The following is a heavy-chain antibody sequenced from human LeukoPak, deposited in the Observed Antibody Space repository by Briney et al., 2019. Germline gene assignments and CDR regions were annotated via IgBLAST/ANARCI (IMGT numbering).Heavy chain of an antibody. J-gene: IGHJ4*02. CDR1: GDSISTYY. CDR2: IYTSGST. Sequence: SETLSLTCTVSGDSISTYYWNWIRQPAGKGLEWIGRIYTSGSTNQNPSLKSRVTMSVDTSKNQFSLKLSSVTAADTAVYYCARAYNNTWVFDYWGQGTLVTVSS. V-gene: IGHV4-4*07. CDR3: ARAYNNTWVFDY. D-gene: IGHD6-13*01.